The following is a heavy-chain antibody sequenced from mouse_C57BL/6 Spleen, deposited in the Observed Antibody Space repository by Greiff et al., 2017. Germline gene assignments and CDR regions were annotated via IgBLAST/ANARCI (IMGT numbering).Heavy chain of an antibody. D-gene: IGHD1-1*01. Sequence: VKLMESGAELVKPGASVKMSCKASGYTFTTYPIEWMKQNHGKSLEWIGNFHPYNGDTKYNEKFKGKATLTVEISSSTVYLEVSRVTSDDSAVYYLASGNYNGSSYEYYGMDDWGQGTSVTVSS. CDR1: GYTFTTYP. J-gene: IGHJ4*01. CDR2: FHPYNGDT. V-gene: IGHV1-47*01. CDR3: ASGNYNGSSYEYYGMDD.